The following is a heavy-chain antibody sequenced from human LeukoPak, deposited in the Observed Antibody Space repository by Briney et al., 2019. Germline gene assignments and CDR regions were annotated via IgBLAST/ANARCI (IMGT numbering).Heavy chain of an antibody. V-gene: IGHV1-18*01. CDR1: GYTFTSYG. J-gene: IGHJ4*02. D-gene: IGHD1-1*01. Sequence: GASVKVSCKASGYTFTSYGISWVRQAPGQGLEWMGWISAYNGNTNYAQKFQGRVTMTRDTSISTAYMEVSRLRSDDTAVYYCARYKSGNGFDYWGQGTLVTVSS. CDR3: ARYKSGNGFDY. CDR2: ISAYNGNT.